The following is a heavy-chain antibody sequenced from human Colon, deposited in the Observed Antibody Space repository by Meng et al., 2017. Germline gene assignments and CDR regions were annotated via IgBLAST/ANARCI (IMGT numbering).Heavy chain of an antibody. CDR2: MNPNNGNT. CDR3: ARTAMLDS. CDR1: GYTFTSSD. D-gene: IGHD2-2*01. V-gene: IGHV1-8*01. J-gene: IGHJ5*01. Sequence: QVQLVQSGAEERKPGASVKVTCKASGYTFTSSDINWVQQAAARGLEWLGWMNPNNGNTGSAQKFQGRVSMTRDTSIGTAYMELSGLTSEDTAVYYCARTAMLDSWGQGTLVTVSS.